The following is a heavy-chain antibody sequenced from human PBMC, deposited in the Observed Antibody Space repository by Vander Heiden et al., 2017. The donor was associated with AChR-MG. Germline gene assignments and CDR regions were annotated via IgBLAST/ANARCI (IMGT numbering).Heavy chain of an antibody. CDR2: IRSNGGST. Sequence: EVQLVESGGGLVQPGGSLRLSCAASGFTFSSYAMHWVRQAPGKGMEYVSGIRSNGGSTYYANSVKGRFTISRDNSKNTLYLQMGSLRAEDMAVYDCARGAPSSPTEYKNYYYYYGMDVWGQGTTVTVAS. CDR3: ARGAPSSPTEYKNYYYYYGMDV. CDR1: GFTFSSYA. J-gene: IGHJ6*02. V-gene: IGHV3-64*01. D-gene: IGHD1-1*01.